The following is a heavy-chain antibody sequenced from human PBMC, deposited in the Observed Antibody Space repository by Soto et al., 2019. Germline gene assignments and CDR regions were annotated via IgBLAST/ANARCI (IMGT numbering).Heavy chain of an antibody. D-gene: IGHD2-2*02. Sequence: GESLTISCQASGYSFDTYWIPWVRQMPGKGLEWMGVISPDDSDSKYNPSFQGQVTMSVDNSVNTAYLQWSSLQASDTAVYYCARNLTCCDSLDFWRQRPPVAVSS. CDR1: GYSFDTYW. J-gene: IGHJ4*02. V-gene: IGHV5-51*01. CDR3: ARNLTCCDSLDF. CDR2: ISPDDSDS.